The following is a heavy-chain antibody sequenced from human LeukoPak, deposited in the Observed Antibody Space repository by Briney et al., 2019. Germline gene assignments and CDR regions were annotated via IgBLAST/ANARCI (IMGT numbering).Heavy chain of an antibody. D-gene: IGHD3-22*01. CDR3: ARDNYYDSSGYYYDAFDI. J-gene: IGHJ3*02. Sequence: SVKVSCKASGGTFSSYAISWVRQAPGQGLEWMGGIIPIFGTANYAQKFQGRVTITADKSTSTAYMELSSLRSEDTAVYYCARDNYYDSSGYYYDAFDIWGQGTMVTVSS. CDR1: GGTFSSYA. CDR2: IIPIFGTA. V-gene: IGHV1-69*06.